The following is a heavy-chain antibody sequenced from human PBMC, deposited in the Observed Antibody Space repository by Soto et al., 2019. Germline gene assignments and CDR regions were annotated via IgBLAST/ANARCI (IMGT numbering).Heavy chain of an antibody. CDR2: IVVGSGNT. D-gene: IGHD1-1*01. J-gene: IGHJ3*01. CDR3: AAFATTGYAFDV. Sequence: QMQLVQSGPEVKKPGTSVKVSCKASGFTFTRSAVQWVRQARGQRPEWIGWIVVGSGNTNYAQKFQERVTRTRDMSTSTAYMELSSLRSEDTAVYYCAAFATTGYAFDVWGHGTMVTVSS. CDR1: GFTFTRSA. V-gene: IGHV1-58*01.